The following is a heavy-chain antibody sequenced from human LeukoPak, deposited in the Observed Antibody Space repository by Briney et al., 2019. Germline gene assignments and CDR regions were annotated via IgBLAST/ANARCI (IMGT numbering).Heavy chain of an antibody. CDR1: GGTFSSYA. CDR3: ATELRWKDH. J-gene: IGHJ4*02. Sequence: ASVKVSCNASGGTFSSYAISWVRQAPGQGLEWMGYMKPNSGNTGYAQKFQGRVTMTRDTSISTAYMELSSLTSEDTAVYYCATELRWKDHWGQGTLVTVSS. V-gene: IGHV1-8*02. D-gene: IGHD4-23*01. CDR2: MKPNSGNT.